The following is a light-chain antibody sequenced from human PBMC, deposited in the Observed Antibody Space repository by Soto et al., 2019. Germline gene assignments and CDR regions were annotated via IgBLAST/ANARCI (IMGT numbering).Light chain of an antibody. CDR3: QQYNSYWT. Sequence: DIRMTQSPSTLSASVADRVTITCRASQSISSWLAWYQQKPGKAPKLLIYDASSLESGVPSRSSGSGSGTEFTLTISSLQPDDFATDYCQQYNSYWTFGQGTKVDIK. V-gene: IGKV1-5*01. CDR1: QSISSW. CDR2: DAS. J-gene: IGKJ1*01.